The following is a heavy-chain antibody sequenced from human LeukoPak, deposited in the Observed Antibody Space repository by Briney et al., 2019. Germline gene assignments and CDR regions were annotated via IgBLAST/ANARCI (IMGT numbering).Heavy chain of an antibody. CDR1: GGSISSYY. D-gene: IGHD1-7*01. CDR2: IYYSGST. Sequence: SETLSLTCTVSGGSISSYYWSWIRQPPGKGLEWIGYIYYSGSTNYKPSVKSRVTISVDTSKNQFSLKLSSVTAADTAVYYCARDPYNWNYGDYYYYMDVWGKGTTVTVSS. J-gene: IGHJ6*03. CDR3: ARDPYNWNYGDYYYYMDV. V-gene: IGHV4-59*01.